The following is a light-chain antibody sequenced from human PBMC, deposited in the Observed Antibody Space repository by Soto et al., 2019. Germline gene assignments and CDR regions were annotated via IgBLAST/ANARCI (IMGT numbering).Light chain of an antibody. CDR3: SSYTSSSTEV. J-gene: IGLJ3*02. CDR1: SSDVGGYNY. Sequence: QSALTQPASVSGSPGQSITISCTGTSSDVGGYNYVSWYQQHPGKAPKLMIYEVSNRPSGVSNRFSGSKSGNTASLTISGLQAGDGADYYCSSYTSSSTEVFGGGTKPTVL. CDR2: EVS. V-gene: IGLV2-14*01.